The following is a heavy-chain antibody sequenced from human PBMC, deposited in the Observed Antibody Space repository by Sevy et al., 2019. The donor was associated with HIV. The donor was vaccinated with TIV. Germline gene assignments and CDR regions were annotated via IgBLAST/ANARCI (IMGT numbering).Heavy chain of an antibody. D-gene: IGHD6-13*01. CDR1: GFTFSSYS. Sequence: GGSLRLSCAASGFTFSSYSMNWVRQAPGKGLEWVSSISSSSSYIDYADSVKGRFTISRDNAKNSLYLQMNSLRAEDTAVYYCARGGAAADSYYFDYWGQGTLVTVSS. V-gene: IGHV3-21*01. CDR2: ISSSSSYI. CDR3: ARGGAAADSYYFDY. J-gene: IGHJ4*02.